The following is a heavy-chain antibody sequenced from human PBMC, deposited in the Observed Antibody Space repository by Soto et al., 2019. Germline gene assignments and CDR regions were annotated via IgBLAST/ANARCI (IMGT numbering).Heavy chain of an antibody. V-gene: IGHV3-21*01. J-gene: IGHJ4*02. CDR1: GFTFSSYG. CDR2: ISSSSSFI. D-gene: IGHD3-22*01. CDR3: ASLETHYYDSSGYPGY. Sequence: SGFTFSSYGMNWVRQAPGKGLDWVSSISSSSSFIYYADSLKGRFTISRDNAKNSLYLQMNSLRAEDTAVYYCASLETHYYDSSGYPGYWGQGTVVTVSS.